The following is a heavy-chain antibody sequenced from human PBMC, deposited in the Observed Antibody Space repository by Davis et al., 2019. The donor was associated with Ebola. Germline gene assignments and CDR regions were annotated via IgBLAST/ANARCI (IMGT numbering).Heavy chain of an antibody. V-gene: IGHV1-46*01. J-gene: IGHJ4*02. Sequence: KFQGRVTMTRDTSTSTVYMELSSLRSEDTAVYYCARALRSLYFDYWGQGTLVTVSS. D-gene: IGHD1-14*01. CDR3: ARALRSLYFDY.